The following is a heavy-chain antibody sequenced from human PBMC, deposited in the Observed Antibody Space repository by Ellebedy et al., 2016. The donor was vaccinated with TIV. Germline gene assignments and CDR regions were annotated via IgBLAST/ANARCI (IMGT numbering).Heavy chain of an antibody. D-gene: IGHD3-10*01. CDR2: FDPEDGET. J-gene: IGHJ4*02. CDR3: ATVGPITMVRGVNYYFDY. CDR1: GYTLTELS. Sequence: AASVKVSCKVSGYTLTELSMHWVRQAPGKGLEWMGGFDPEDGETIYAQKFQGRVTMTEDTSTDTAYMELSSLRSEDTAVYYCATVGPITMVRGVNYYFDYWGQGTLVTVSS. V-gene: IGHV1-24*01.